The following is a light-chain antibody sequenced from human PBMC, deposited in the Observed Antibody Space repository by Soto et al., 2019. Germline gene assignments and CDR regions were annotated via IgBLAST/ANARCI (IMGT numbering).Light chain of an antibody. CDR2: ETS. V-gene: IGLV2-23*01. CDR3: LSFTSTNTPV. Sequence: LTHPASVSGSPGQSVPISCTETSREFGSYKFVSWYQHHPGTVPKVIIYETSKRPSGVSDRFSGSKSGNTASLTISGLQAEDEADYYCLSFTSTNTPVFGRGTKVTVL. CDR1: SREFGSYKF. J-gene: IGLJ1*01.